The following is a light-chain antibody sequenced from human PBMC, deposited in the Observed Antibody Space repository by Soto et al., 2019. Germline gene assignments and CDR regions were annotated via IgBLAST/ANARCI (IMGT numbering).Light chain of an antibody. CDR2: GTN. Sequence: QSVLTQPPSASGTPGQRVPISCSGSSSNIGSSYVYWYRQLPGTAPKLLIYGTNQRPSGVPDRFSGAKSGTSAALAISGLRSEDEADYCCATWDGSLRGWVFRGGTKLTVL. CDR3: ATWDGSLRGWV. J-gene: IGLJ3*02. CDR1: SSNIGSSY. V-gene: IGLV1-47*02.